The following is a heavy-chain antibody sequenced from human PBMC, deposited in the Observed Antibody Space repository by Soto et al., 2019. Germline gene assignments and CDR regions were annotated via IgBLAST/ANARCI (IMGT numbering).Heavy chain of an antibody. D-gene: IGHD1-26*01. J-gene: IGHJ2*01. Sequence: EVQLLESGGGLVQPGGSLRLSCAASGFPFSCCAMSWVRQAPGKGLEWVSTIHGNGGYIHYTDSVKGRFIISRHNSIARVDLQRNSLIAEDTAVYYCAKNRGSGSYSSWSVEVWGRGTLVNVSS. CDR1: GFPFSCCA. CDR2: IHGNGGYI. CDR3: AKNRGSGSYSSWSVEV. V-gene: IGHV3-23*01.